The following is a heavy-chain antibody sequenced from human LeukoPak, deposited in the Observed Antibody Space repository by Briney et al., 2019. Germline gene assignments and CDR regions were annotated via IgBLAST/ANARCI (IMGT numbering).Heavy chain of an antibody. CDR1: GFTFDDYA. CDR3: AKADTLANTKYFQH. V-gene: IGHV3-9*01. Sequence: PGGSLRLSCAASGFTFDDYAMHWVRQAPGKGLGWVSGISWNSGSIGYADSVKGRFTISRDNAKNSLYLQMNSLRAEDTALYYCAKADTLANTKYFQHWGQGTLVTVSS. J-gene: IGHJ1*01. D-gene: IGHD5-18*01. CDR2: ISWNSGSI.